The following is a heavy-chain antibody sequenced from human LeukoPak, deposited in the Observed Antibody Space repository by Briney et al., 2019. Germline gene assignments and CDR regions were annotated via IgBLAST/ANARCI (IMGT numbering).Heavy chain of an antibody. CDR3: ARHSGSGSLSRPFDP. J-gene: IGHJ5*02. Sequence: SETLSLTCTVSGDSVTSGTFYWAWLRQPPGKGLEWIATVYYTGSTYYNPSLKSRVTISMDTSKNQFSLDLRSVVAPDTAVYYCARHSGSGSLSRPFDPWGQGRLATVSS. CDR2: VYYTGST. D-gene: IGHD3-10*01. CDR1: GDSVTSGTFY. V-gene: IGHV4-39*01.